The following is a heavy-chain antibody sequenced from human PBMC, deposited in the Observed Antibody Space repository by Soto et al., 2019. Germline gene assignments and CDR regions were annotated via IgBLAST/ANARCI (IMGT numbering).Heavy chain of an antibody. J-gene: IGHJ4*02. V-gene: IGHV3-23*01. CDR2: ISGSGGST. Sequence: PGGSLRLSCAASGFTFSSYAMSWVRQAPGKGLEWVSAISGSGGSTYYADSVKGRFTISRDNSKNTLYLQMNSLRAEDTAVYYCAKRYCSGGSCFFLSAGDLSFDYWGQGTLVTVSS. CDR3: AKRYCSGGSCFFLSAGDLSFDY. D-gene: IGHD2-15*01. CDR1: GFTFSSYA.